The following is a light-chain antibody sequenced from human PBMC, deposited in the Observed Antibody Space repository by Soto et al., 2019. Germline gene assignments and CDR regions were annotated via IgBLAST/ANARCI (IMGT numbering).Light chain of an antibody. V-gene: IGKV3-15*01. CDR3: QQYNNWPPLT. CDR2: GAS. CDR1: QSLTTRY. J-gene: IGKJ4*01. Sequence: IVLTQSPGTLSLSPGETATLSCRASQSLTTRYLAWYQQKPGQAPRLLIYGASTRATGIPARFSGSGSGTEFTLTISSLQSEDFAVYYCQQYNNWPPLTFGGGTKVEIK.